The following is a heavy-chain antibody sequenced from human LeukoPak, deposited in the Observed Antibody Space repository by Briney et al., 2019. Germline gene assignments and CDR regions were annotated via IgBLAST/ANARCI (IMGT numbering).Heavy chain of an antibody. CDR1: GFTFSNYN. CDR2: IRFDGSDK. V-gene: IGHV3-30*02. CDR3: AKDQFA. J-gene: IGHJ5*02. Sequence: GGSLRLSCAVSGFTFSNYNIHWVRQAPGKGLEWVAFIRFDGSDKYYADSVKGRFTISRDNSKNTLYLEMNSLRVEDAAVYYCAKDQFAWGQGTLVTVSS. D-gene: IGHD5-24*01.